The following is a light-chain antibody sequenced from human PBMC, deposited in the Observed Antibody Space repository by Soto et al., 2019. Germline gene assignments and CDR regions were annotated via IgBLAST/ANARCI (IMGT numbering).Light chain of an antibody. CDR2: GAS. CDR3: QQYNNWRET. CDR1: QSVSSN. V-gene: IGKV3-15*01. Sequence: EIVMTQSPATLSVSPGERATLSCRASQSVSSNLAWYQQKPGQAPRLLIYGASTRATGIPARFSGSGSGKEFTLTISSLQSEDFAVYYCQQYNNWRETFGQGTKVE. J-gene: IGKJ1*01.